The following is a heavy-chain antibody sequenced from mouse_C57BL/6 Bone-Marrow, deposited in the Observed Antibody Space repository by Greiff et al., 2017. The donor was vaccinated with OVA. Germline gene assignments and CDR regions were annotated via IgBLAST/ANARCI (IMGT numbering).Heavy chain of an antibody. D-gene: IGHD2-5*01. CDR1: GYTFTSYW. CDR2: IYPGSGST. J-gene: IGHJ2*01. Sequence: VQLQQPGAELVKPGASVKMFCKASGYTFTSYWITWVKQRPGQGLEWIGDIYPGSGSTNYNEKFKSKATLTVDTSSSTAYMQLSSLTSEDSAVYYCARYGYSNYYFDDWGQGTTLTVSS. CDR3: ARYGYSNYYFDD. V-gene: IGHV1-55*01.